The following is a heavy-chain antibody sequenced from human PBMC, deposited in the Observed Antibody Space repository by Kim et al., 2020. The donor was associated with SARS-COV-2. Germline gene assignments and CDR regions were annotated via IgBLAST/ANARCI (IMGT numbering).Heavy chain of an antibody. D-gene: IGHD1-26*01. V-gene: IGHV3-30*02. CDR3: AKSVEWELLLDFDY. Sequence: ADSVKGRFTISRDNSKNTLYLQMNSLRAEDTAVYYCAKSVEWELLLDFDYWGQGTLVTVSS. J-gene: IGHJ4*02.